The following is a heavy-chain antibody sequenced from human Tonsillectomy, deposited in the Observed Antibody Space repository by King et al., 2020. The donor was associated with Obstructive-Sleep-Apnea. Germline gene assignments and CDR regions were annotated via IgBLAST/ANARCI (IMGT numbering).Heavy chain of an antibody. D-gene: IGHD2-2*01. CDR1: GFTFSSYA. V-gene: IGHV3-23*04. Sequence: VQLVESGGGLVQRGGSLRLSCAASGFTFSSYAMSWVRRAPGKGLEGVSAIIGSCGSTYSADSVKGGFTISRDNSKNTLYVQMNRLRAEDTAVYYCAKGDIIVVPAAANFDYWGQGTLVTVSS. J-gene: IGHJ4*02. CDR3: AKGDIIVVPAAANFDY. CDR2: IIGSCGST.